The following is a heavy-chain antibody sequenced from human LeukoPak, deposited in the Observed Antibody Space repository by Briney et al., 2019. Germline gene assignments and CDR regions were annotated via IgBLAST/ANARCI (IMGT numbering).Heavy chain of an antibody. Sequence: SETLSLTCTVSGGSISSYYWSWIRQPPGKGLEWIGYMYHSGTTNYSPSLKSRVTISIDTSKNQFSLKLSSVTAADTAVYYCARNNGPVLEPWGQGSLVTVSS. CDR1: GGSISSYY. J-gene: IGHJ5*02. CDR2: MYHSGTT. D-gene: IGHD1-14*01. V-gene: IGHV4-59*08. CDR3: ARNNGPVLEP.